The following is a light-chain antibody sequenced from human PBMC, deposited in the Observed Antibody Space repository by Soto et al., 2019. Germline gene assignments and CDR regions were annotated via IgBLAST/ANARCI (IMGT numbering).Light chain of an antibody. V-gene: IGKV1-5*03. Sequence: DIQMTQSPSTLSASVGDRVTITCRATQNINSWLAWYQQKPGKAPKLLIYKATSLERGVPSRFSGSGSGTEFTLTISSLPPDDFATYYCQQYDTYGTFGQGTKVELK. CDR3: QQYDTYGT. J-gene: IGKJ1*01. CDR2: KAT. CDR1: QNINSW.